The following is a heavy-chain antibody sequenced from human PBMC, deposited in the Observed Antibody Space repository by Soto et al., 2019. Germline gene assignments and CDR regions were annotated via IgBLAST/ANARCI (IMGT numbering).Heavy chain of an antibody. D-gene: IGHD1-26*01. Sequence: EVQLLESGGGLVQPGGSLRLSCAASGFTFSSYAMSWVRQAPGKGLEWVSAISGSGGSTYYADSVKGRFTISRDNSKNTLYLQMNSLRAEDTAVYYCAKDTELPPTGMSTFDYWGQGTLVTVSS. CDR3: AKDTELPPTGMSTFDY. J-gene: IGHJ4*02. V-gene: IGHV3-23*01. CDR1: GFTFSSYA. CDR2: ISGSGGST.